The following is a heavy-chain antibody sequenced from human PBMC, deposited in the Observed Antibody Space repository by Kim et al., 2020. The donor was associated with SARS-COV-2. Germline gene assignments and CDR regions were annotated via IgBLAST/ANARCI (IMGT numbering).Heavy chain of an antibody. J-gene: IGHJ6*02. CDR2: ISYDGSNK. CDR3: AKESGSGSYYAWTYYYYGMDV. CDR1: GFTFSSYG. D-gene: IGHD3-10*01. V-gene: IGHV3-30*18. Sequence: GGSLRLSCAVSGFTFSSYGMHWVRQAPGKGLEWVAVISYDGSNKYYADSVKARFTISRDNSKNTLYLQMNSLRAEDTAVYYCAKESGSGSYYAWTYYYYGMDVWGQGTTVTVSS.